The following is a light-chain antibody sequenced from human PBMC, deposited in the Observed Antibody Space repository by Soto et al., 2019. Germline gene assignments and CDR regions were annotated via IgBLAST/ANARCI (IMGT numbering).Light chain of an antibody. Sequence: QSALTQPRPVSGSPGQSVTISCTGTSSDVGGYHYVSWYQQHPGKAPKLMIYDVSKRPSGVPDRFSGSKSGNTASLTISGLQAEDEADYYCCSYAGSYKGYVFGTGTKVTVL. J-gene: IGLJ1*01. CDR1: SSDVGGYHY. CDR2: DVS. CDR3: CSYAGSYKGYV. V-gene: IGLV2-11*01.